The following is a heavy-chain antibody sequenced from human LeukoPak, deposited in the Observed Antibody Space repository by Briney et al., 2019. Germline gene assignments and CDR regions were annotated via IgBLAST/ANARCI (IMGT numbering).Heavy chain of an antibody. D-gene: IGHD3-10*01. CDR1: KFTFSNYA. CDR3: ARRFGEGEFDY. J-gene: IGHJ4*02. Sequence: PGRSLRLSCAASKFTFSNYAMSWVRQAPGKGLEWVSFIDGDGGSTYYADSVKGRFIISRDNSKNTLYLQMNSLRAEDTAVYYCARRFGEGEFDYWGQGTLVTVSS. CDR2: IDGDGGST. V-gene: IGHV3-23*01.